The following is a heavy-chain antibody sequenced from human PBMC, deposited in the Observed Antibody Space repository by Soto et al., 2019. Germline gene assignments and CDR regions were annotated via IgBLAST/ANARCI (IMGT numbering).Heavy chain of an antibody. CDR3: ARDGGYFDY. CDR2: INSDGSST. Sequence: EVQLVEFGGGLAQPGGSLRLSCAASGFTFSSYWMYWVRQAPGEGLVWVSRINSDGSSTTYADSVKGRFTVSRDNAKDTLYLHMKSLIVEDTADYYCARDGGYFDYWGQGILVTVSS. CDR1: GFTFSSYW. D-gene: IGHD3-10*01. J-gene: IGHJ4*02. V-gene: IGHV3-74*01.